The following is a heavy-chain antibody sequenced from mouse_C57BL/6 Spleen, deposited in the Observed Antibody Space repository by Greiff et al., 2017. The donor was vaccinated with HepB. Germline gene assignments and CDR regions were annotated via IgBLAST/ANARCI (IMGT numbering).Heavy chain of an antibody. J-gene: IGHJ2*01. CDR1: GYSITSGYY. Sequence: EVQRVESGPGLVKPSQSLSLTCSVTGYSITSGYYWNWIRQFPGNKLEWMGYISYDGSNNYNPSLKNRISSTRDTSKNQFFLKLNSVTTEDTATYYCARDHDYGFDYWGQGTTLTVSS. CDR2: ISYDGSN. CDR3: ARDHDYGFDY. D-gene: IGHD2-4*01. V-gene: IGHV3-6*01.